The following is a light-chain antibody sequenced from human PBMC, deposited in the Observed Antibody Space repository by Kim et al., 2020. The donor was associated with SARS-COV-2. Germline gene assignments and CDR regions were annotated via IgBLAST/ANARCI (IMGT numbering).Light chain of an antibody. J-gene: IGLJ3*02. CDR3: QAWDSSTWV. V-gene: IGLV3-1*01. CDR2: QDS. Sequence: SYELTQPPSVSVSPGQTASITCSGDKLGDKYACWYQRKPGQSPVLVIYQDSKRPSGIPERFSGSNSGNTATLTISGTQAMDEADYYCQAWDSSTWVFGGG. CDR1: KLGDKY.